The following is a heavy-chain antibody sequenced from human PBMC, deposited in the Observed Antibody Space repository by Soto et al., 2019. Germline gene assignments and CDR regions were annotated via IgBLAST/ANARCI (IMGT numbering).Heavy chain of an antibody. CDR3: ASQRLGYYYMDV. V-gene: IGHV1-2*04. Sequence: QVQLVQSGAEVKKPGASVKVSCKASGYTFTGYYMHWVRQAPGQGLEWMGWINPNSGGTNYAQKFQGWVTMTRDTSISTAYMALSRLRSDDTAVDYCASQRLGYYYMDVRCKGTTVTVSS. J-gene: IGHJ6*03. CDR2: INPNSGGT. CDR1: GYTFTGYY.